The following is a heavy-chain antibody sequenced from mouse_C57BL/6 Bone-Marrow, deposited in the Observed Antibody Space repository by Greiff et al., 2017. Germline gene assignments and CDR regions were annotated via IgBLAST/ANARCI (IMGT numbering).Heavy chain of an antibody. CDR3: ARLGRGFAY. CDR2: IYPGDGAT. Sequence: VKLQESGPELVKPGASVKISCKASGYAFSSSWMNWVKQRPGKGLEWIGRIYPGDGATNYNGKFKGKATLTADKSSSTAYMHLSSLASEDSAVYVCARLGRGFAYWGQGTLVTVSA. CDR1: GYAFSSSW. J-gene: IGHJ3*01. V-gene: IGHV1-82*01. D-gene: IGHD3-3*01.